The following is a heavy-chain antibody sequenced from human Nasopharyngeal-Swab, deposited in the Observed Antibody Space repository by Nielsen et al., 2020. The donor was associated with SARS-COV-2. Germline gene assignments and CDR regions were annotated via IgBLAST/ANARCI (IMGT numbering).Heavy chain of an antibody. CDR2: IRNKDYGVRYGTA. CDR3: SRDFPFSHDTTTRGYMDV. CDR1: GFTFGDYA. Sequence: GESLKISCTASGFTFGDYAMNWFRQAQGKGLEWVSYIRNKDYGVRYGTAEYAASVRGRFIISRDDSKNIAYLQMSSLTTEDTAIYYCSRDFPFSHDTTTRGYMDVWGKGTKVTVSS. D-gene: IGHD5-18*01. J-gene: IGHJ6*03. V-gene: IGHV3-49*03.